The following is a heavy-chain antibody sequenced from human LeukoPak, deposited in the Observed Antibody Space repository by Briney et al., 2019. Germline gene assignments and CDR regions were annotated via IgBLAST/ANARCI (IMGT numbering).Heavy chain of an antibody. J-gene: IGHJ4*02. CDR1: GFTFRSYG. CDR3: AKDGAYINYQYYFDS. D-gene: IGHD4-11*01. CDR2: ISFDGSNK. Sequence: GGSLRLSCVASGFTFRSYGMYWVRQAPGKGLEWVAVISFDGSNKYYADSVKGRFTISRDNSKTTLSLQMNSLRVEDTAVYYCAKDGAYINYQYYFDSWGRGTLVTVSS. V-gene: IGHV3-30*18.